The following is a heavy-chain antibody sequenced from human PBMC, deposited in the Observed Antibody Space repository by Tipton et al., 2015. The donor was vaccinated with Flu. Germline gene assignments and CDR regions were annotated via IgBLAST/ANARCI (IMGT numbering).Heavy chain of an antibody. D-gene: IGHD4-11*01. V-gene: IGHV1-18*01. Sequence: QLVQSGAEVKKPGASVRVSCKAFGYTFSSDGISWLRQAPGQGLEWMGWISAFNGHTKYAQKFQGRVTMTTDTSTSTAYMDLRNLRSDETVVYYCARRDYSNYVSDPKSWFDPWGQGTLVTVSS. CDR2: ISAFNGHT. CDR1: GYTFSSDG. J-gene: IGHJ5*02. CDR3: ARRDYSNYVSDPKSWFDP.